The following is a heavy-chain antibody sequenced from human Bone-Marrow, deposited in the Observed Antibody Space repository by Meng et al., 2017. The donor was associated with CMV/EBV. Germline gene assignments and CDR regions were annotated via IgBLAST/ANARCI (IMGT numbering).Heavy chain of an antibody. CDR2: ISGSGGST. J-gene: IGHJ6*02. CDR1: GFTFSSYS. D-gene: IGHD6-19*01. CDR3: ARDRIAVAGPLYGMDV. Sequence: GESLKISCAASGFTFSSYSMHWVRQAPGQGLEWVSGISGSGGSTYYADSVKGRFTISRDNSKNTLYLQMNSLRAEDTAVYYCARDRIAVAGPLYGMDVWGHGTTVTVSS. V-gene: IGHV3-23*01.